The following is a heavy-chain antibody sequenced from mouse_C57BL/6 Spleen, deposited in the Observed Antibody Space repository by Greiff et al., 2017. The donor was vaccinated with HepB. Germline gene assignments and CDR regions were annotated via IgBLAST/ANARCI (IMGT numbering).Heavy chain of an antibody. V-gene: IGHV1-85*01. CDR1: GYTFTSYD. CDR3: AREDYGSSYDWYFDV. J-gene: IGHJ1*03. CDR2: IYPRDGST. Sequence: VKLVESGPELVKPGASVKLSCKASGYTFTSYDINWVKQRPGQGLEWIGWIYPRDGSTKYNEKFKGKATLTVDTSSSTAYMEHHSLTSEDSAVYFCAREDYGSSYDWYFDVWGTGTTVTVSS. D-gene: IGHD1-1*01.